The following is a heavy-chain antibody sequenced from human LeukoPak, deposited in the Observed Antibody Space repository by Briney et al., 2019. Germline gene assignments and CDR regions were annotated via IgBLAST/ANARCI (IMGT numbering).Heavy chain of an antibody. Sequence: SQTLSLTCTFSGGSISIGGYYWSWIRQHPWKGLEWIGYIYYCGSTYYNPSLKSRVTLSVDTSKNQFSLKLSSVTAADTAVYYCARGSFVPAAILYYYYGMDVWGQGTTVTVSS. CDR1: GGSISIGGYY. CDR3: ARGSFVPAAILYYYYGMDV. D-gene: IGHD2-2*01. V-gene: IGHV4-31*03. J-gene: IGHJ6*02. CDR2: IYYCGST.